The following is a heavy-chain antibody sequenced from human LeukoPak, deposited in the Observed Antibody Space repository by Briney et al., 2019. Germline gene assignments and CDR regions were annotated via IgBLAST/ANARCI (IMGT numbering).Heavy chain of an antibody. Sequence: EASETLSLTCTVSGGSISSGGYYWSWLRQHPGKGLEWIGYIYYSGSTYYNPSLKSRVTISVDTSKNQFSLKLSSVTAADTAVYYCARALWFGEASFDYWGQGTLVTVSS. J-gene: IGHJ4*02. D-gene: IGHD3-10*01. CDR2: IYYSGST. V-gene: IGHV4-31*03. CDR3: ARALWFGEASFDY. CDR1: GGSISSGGYY.